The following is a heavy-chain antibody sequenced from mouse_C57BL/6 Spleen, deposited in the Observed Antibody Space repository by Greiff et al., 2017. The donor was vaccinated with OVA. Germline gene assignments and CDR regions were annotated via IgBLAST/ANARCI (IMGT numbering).Heavy chain of an antibody. CDR2: IDPSDSYT. D-gene: IGHD4-1*01. Sequence: QVQLQQPGAELVRPGTSVKLSCKASGYTFTSYWMHWVKQRPGQGLEWIGVIDPSDSYTNYNQKFKGKATLTADTSSSTAYMQLSSMTSEDSAVYYCARSGTVIYYAMDYWGQGTSVTVSS. CDR3: ARSGTVIYYAMDY. V-gene: IGHV1-59*01. J-gene: IGHJ4*01. CDR1: GYTFTSYW.